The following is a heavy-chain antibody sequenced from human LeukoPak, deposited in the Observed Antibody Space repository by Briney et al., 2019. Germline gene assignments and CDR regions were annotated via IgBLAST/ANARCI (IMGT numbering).Heavy chain of an antibody. D-gene: IGHD6-25*01. V-gene: IGHV1-8*03. CDR3: TRGRVAAAGSFDY. CDR2: MNPNSGNT. CDR1: GYTFTSYD. J-gene: IGHJ4*02. Sequence: VKVSCKASGYTFTSYDINWVRQATGQGLEWMGWMNPNSGNTGYAQKFQGRVTITRNTSISTAYMELSSLRSEDTAVYYCTRGRVAAAGSFDYWGQGTLVTVSS.